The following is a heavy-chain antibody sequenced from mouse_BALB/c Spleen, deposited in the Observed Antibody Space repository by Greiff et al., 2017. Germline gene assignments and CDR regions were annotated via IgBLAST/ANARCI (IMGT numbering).Heavy chain of an antibody. CDR2: ISSGGSYT. Sequence: EVHLVESGGGLVKPGGSLKLSCAASGFTFSSYTMSWVRQTPEKRLEWVATISSGGSYTYYPDSVKGRFTISRDNAKNTLYLQMSSLKSEDTAMYYCTRDPGRAFDYWGQGTTLTVSS. CDR1: GFTFSSYT. CDR3: TRDPGRAFDY. J-gene: IGHJ2*01. V-gene: IGHV5-6-4*01.